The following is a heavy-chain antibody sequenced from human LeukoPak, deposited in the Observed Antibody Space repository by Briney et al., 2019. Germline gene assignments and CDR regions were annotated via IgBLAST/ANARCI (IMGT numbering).Heavy chain of an antibody. J-gene: IGHJ6*03. D-gene: IGHD2-15*01. CDR3: ATHGGYCSGGSCPKGYYYYMDV. CDR2: IYHSGST. Sequence: SETLSLTCAVSADSISSGYYWGWIRQPPGKGLEWIGNIYHSGSTYYNPSLKSRVTISVDTSKNQFSLKLSSVTAAGTAVYYCATHGGYCSGGSCPKGYYYYMDVWGKGTTVTVSS. CDR1: ADSISSGYY. V-gene: IGHV4-38-2*01.